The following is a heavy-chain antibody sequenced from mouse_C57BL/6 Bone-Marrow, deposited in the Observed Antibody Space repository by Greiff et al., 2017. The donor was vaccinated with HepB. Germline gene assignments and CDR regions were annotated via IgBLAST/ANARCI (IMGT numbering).Heavy chain of an antibody. CDR3: TTYYYGSPNYYAMDY. Sequence: VQLKQSGAELVRPGASVKLSCTASGFNIKDYYMHWVKQRPEQGLEWIGRIDPEDGDTEYAPKFQGKATMTADTSSNTAYLQLSSLTSEDTAVYYCTTYYYGSPNYYAMDYWGQGTSVTVSS. CDR1: GFNIKDYY. J-gene: IGHJ4*01. D-gene: IGHD1-1*01. CDR2: IDPEDGDT. V-gene: IGHV14-1*01.